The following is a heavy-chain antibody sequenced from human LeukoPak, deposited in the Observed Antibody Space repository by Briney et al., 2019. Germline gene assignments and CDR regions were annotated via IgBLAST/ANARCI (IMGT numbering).Heavy chain of an antibody. Sequence: SETLSLTCAVYGGSISGYYWSWIRQPPGKGLEWIGEINHSGSTNYNPSLKSRVTISVDTSNNQFSLELSSVTAADTAVYYCATERTCFGSGSYYNNRYYYQCVDVWGQGTTVIVSS. V-gene: IGHV4-34*01. J-gene: IGHJ6*02. CDR2: INHSGST. D-gene: IGHD3-10*01. CDR3: ATERTCFGSGSYYNNRYYYQCVDV. CDR1: GGSISGYY.